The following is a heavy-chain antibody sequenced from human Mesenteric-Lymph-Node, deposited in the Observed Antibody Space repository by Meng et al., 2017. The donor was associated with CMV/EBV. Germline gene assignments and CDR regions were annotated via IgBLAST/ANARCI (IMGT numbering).Heavy chain of an antibody. D-gene: IGHD6-13*01. Sequence: SETLSLTCTVSGGSIDGSNYFWGWIRQSPGMGLQWIGSIHYTGITHYNPSLKSRVSVSVDTSKNQFSLKLSSFTAADTAVYYCARDWEYAAADLKGAFDIWGQGTMVTVSS. CDR3: ARDWEYAAADLKGAFDI. J-gene: IGHJ3*02. CDR2: IHYTGIT. CDR1: GGSIDGSNYF. V-gene: IGHV4-39*07.